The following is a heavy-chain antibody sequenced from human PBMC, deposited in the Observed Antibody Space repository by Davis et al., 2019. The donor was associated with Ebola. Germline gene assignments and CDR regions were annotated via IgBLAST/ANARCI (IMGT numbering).Heavy chain of an antibody. D-gene: IGHD3-10*01. CDR2: IIPIFGTA. Sequence: AASVKVSCKASGGTFSSYAISWVRQAPGQGLEWMGGIIPIFGTANYAQKFQGRVTITADESTSTAYMELSSLRSEDTAVYYCAKVRSYDFWSGRHYYGSGSYYNLRGYFDYWGQGTLVTVSS. V-gene: IGHV1-69*13. CDR1: GGTFSSYA. CDR3: AKVRSYDFWSGRHYYGSGSYYNLRGYFDY. J-gene: IGHJ4*02.